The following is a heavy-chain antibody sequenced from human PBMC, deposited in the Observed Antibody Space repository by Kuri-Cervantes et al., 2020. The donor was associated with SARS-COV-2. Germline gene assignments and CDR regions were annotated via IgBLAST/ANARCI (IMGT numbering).Heavy chain of an antibody. V-gene: IGHV3-30*03. Sequence: GESLKISCAASGFTFSSYSMHWVRQAPGKGLEWVAVISYDGSNKYYADSVKGRFTISRDNAKNSLYLQMNSLKIDDTAVYYCTTDYGSGSYYNVRHDYFFDYWGQGTLVTVSS. J-gene: IGHJ4*02. CDR1: GFTFSSYS. CDR2: ISYDGSNK. CDR3: TTDYGSGSYYNVRHDYFFDY. D-gene: IGHD3-10*01.